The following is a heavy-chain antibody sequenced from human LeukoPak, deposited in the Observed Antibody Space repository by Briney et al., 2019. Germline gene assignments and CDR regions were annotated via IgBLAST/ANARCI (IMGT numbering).Heavy chain of an antibody. V-gene: IGHV4-59*01. CDR3: ARNLPYYYYMDV. CDR2: IYYSGST. Sequence: PSETLSLTCTVSGGSISSYYWSWIRQPPGKGLEWIGYIYYSGSTNYNPSLKSRVTISVDTSKNQFSLKLSSVTAADTAVYYCARNLPYYYYMDVWGKGTTVTVSS. J-gene: IGHJ6*03. CDR1: GGSISSYY.